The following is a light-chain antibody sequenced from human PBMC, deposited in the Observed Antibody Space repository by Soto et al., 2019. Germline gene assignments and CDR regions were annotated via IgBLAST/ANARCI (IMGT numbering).Light chain of an antibody. CDR3: QQYGSSPS. V-gene: IGKV3-20*01. CDR1: QSVSSSY. J-gene: IGKJ4*01. Sequence: EIVLTQSPGTLSLSPGERATLSCRASQSVSSSYLAWYQQKPGQAPSLLIYDASSRATGIPDRFSGSGSGTDFHLTISRLEPEDFAVYYCQQYGSSPSFGGGTKVEIK. CDR2: DAS.